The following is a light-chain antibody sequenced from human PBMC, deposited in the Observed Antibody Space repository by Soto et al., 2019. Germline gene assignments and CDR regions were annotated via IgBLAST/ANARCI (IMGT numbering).Light chain of an antibody. J-gene: IGLJ2*01. V-gene: IGLV1-47*01. CDR2: RNN. CDR3: AAWEDSLNALV. CDR1: SSNIGSNY. Sequence: QSVLTQPPSASGTPGQRGTISFSGSSSNIGSNYVYWYQQLPGTAPKLLIYRNNQRPWVVSDRFSGSKSGTSASLAISGLQSENEADYYCAAWEDSLNALVFGGGTTPTAL.